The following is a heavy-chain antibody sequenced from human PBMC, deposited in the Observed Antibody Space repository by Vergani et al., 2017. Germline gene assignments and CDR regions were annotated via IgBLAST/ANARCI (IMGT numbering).Heavy chain of an antibody. Sequence: QLQLPESGPGLVKPSETLSLTCTVSGGSISSSSYYWGWIRQPPGKGLEWIGSIYYSGSTNYNPSLKSRVTISVDTSKNQFSLKLSSVTAADTAVDYCARGEDIVVVPAAIRVYYYYGMDVWGQGTTVTVS. CDR1: GGSISSSSYY. J-gene: IGHJ6*02. D-gene: IGHD2-2*02. CDR3: ARGEDIVVVPAAIRVYYYYGMDV. CDR2: IYYSGST. V-gene: IGHV4-39*07.